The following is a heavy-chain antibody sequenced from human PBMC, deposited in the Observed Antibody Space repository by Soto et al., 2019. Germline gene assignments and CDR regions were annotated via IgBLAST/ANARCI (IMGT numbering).Heavy chain of an antibody. CDR2: IWYDGSNK. V-gene: IGHV3-33*01. J-gene: IGHJ5*02. D-gene: IGHD6-19*01. CDR1: GFTFSSYG. CDR3: ARDFPSSSGWSPEWFDP. Sequence: QVQLVESGGGVVQPGRSLRLSCAASGFTFSSYGMHWVRQAPGKGLEWVAVIWYDGSNKYYADSVKGRFTISRDNSKNTLYLQMNSLRAEDTAVYYCARDFPSSSGWSPEWFDPWGQGTLVIVSS.